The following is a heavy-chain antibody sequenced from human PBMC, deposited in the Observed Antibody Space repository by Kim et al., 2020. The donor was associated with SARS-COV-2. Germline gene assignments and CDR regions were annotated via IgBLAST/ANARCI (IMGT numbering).Heavy chain of an antibody. CDR1: GYTFTGYY. D-gene: IGHD3-22*01. CDR3: ERRYYYDSSGFAFDI. Sequence: ASVKVSCKASGYTFTGYYMHWVRQAPGQGLEWMGWINPNSGGTNYAQKFQGRVTMTRDTSISTAYMELSRLRSDDTAVYYCERRYYYDSSGFAFDIWGQGTMVTVSS. V-gene: IGHV1-2*02. J-gene: IGHJ3*02. CDR2: INPNSGGT.